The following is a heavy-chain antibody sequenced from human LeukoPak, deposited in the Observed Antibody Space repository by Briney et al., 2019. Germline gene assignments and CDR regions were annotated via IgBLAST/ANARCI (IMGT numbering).Heavy chain of an antibody. Sequence: QPGGSLRLSCAASGFTLSSFWMAWVRQAPGEGVEWVANIKQDGSEKYYGDSVKGRFTISRDNAKNSLYLQMNSLRAEDTAVYYCATTYDSSGCDWGQGTLVTVSS. D-gene: IGHD3-22*01. CDR3: ATTYDSSGCD. V-gene: IGHV3-7*01. CDR2: IKQDGSEK. J-gene: IGHJ4*02. CDR1: GFTLSSFW.